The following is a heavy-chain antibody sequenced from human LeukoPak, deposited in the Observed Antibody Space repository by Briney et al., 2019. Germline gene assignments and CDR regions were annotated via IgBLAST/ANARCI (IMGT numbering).Heavy chain of an antibody. CDR2: IYYSGST. CDR1: GVSISSSSYY. CDR3: ARLSRHYDFWSGYSNDAFDI. V-gene: IGHV4-39*01. Sequence: SETLSLTCTVSGVSISSSSYYWGWIRQPPGKGLEWIGSIYYSGSTYYNPSLKSRVTISVDTSKNQFSLKLSSVTAADTAVYYCARLSRHYDFWSGYSNDAFDIWGQGTMVTVSS. J-gene: IGHJ3*02. D-gene: IGHD3-3*01.